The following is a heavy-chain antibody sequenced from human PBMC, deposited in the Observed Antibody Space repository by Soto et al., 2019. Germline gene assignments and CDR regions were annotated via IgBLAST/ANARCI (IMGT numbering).Heavy chain of an antibody. CDR2: ISYDGSNK. CDR3: AKVRLLWFGESNSLDY. CDR1: GFTFSSYG. V-gene: IGHV3-30*18. D-gene: IGHD3-10*01. J-gene: IGHJ4*02. Sequence: GGSLRLSCAASGFTFSSYGMHWVRQAPGKGLEWVAVISYDGSNKYYADSVKGRFTISRDNSKNTLYLQMNSLRAEDTAVYYCAKVRLLWFGESNSLDYWGQGTLVTVSS.